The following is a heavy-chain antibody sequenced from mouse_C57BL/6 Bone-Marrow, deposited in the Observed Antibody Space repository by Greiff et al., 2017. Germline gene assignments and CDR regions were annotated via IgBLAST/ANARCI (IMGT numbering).Heavy chain of an antibody. V-gene: IGHV1-64*01. CDR1: GYTFTSYW. Sequence: QVQLQQPGAELVKPGASVKLSCKASGYTFTSYWMHWVKQRPGQGLEWIGMIHPNSGSTNYNEKFKSKATLTVDKSSSTAYMQLSSLTSEDSAVYYCARDCDYGSSAWFAYWGQGTLVTVSA. J-gene: IGHJ3*01. CDR2: IHPNSGST. D-gene: IGHD1-1*01. CDR3: ARDCDYGSSAWFAY.